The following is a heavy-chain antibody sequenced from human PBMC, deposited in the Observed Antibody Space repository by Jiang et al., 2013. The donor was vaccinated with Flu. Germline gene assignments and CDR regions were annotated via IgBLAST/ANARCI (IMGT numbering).Heavy chain of an antibody. V-gene: IGHV4-4*07. D-gene: IGHD4-17*01. CDR1: GGSLSSFY. J-gene: IGHJ4*02. Sequence: GPGLVKPSETLSLTCSVSGGSLSSFYWSWIRQPAGKGLEWIGRIDGSGGTKYNPSLTSRVTMSVDASKSQFSLKLNSVTAADTAVYYCAREGRGDYGVAFGFWGQGILVTVSS. CDR2: IDGSGGT. CDR3: AREGRGDYGVAFGF.